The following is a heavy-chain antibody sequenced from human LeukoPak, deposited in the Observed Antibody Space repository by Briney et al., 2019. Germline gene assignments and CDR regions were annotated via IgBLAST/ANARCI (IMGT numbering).Heavy chain of an antibody. V-gene: IGHV1-2*02. CDR1: GYTFTGYY. Sequence: GASVKVSCKTSGYTFTGYYLHWVRQAPGQRPEWMGRIDPDSGGTHYGQKFQGRVTVTRDTSITTVHVELSGLTSDDTAVYYCARVPGPYTTSRFDFWGQGTLVTVSS. J-gene: IGHJ4*02. CDR3: ARVPGPYTTSRFDF. D-gene: IGHD2-2*02. CDR2: IDPDSGGT.